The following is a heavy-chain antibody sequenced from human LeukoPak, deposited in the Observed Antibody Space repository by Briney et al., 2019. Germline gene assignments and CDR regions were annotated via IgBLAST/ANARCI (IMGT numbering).Heavy chain of an antibody. V-gene: IGHV3-7*03. D-gene: IGHD6-19*01. J-gene: IGHJ4*02. CDR2: INEDGSQK. CDR1: GFTFRSPW. Sequence: GGSLRLSCVESGFTFRSPWMAWLRQAPEKGLEWVANINEDGSQKYYLGSVTGRFTISRDNAKNSLYLQMNSLSAENTAMYYCARDGGWHRFDYWGQGTLVIVSS. CDR3: ARDGGWHRFDY.